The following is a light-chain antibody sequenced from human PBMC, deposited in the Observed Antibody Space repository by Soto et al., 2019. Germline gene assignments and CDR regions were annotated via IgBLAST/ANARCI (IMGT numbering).Light chain of an antibody. J-gene: IGLJ1*01. V-gene: IGLV2-14*03. CDR2: DVS. CDR1: SSDIGDSNY. Sequence: QSVLTQPASVSGSPGQSITISCTGTSSDIGDSNYVSWYQQHPGKAPKLVIYDVSNRPSGVSNRFSGSKSGNTASLTISGLQAEDEADYYCSSYTSSSTPLYVFGTGTKATVL. CDR3: SSYTSSSTPLYV.